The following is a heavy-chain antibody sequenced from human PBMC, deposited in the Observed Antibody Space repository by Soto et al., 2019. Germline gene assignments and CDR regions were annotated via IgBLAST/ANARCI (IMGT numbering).Heavy chain of an antibody. V-gene: IGHV4-34*01. J-gene: IGHJ4*02. Sequence: QVQLQQWGAGLLKPSETLSLTCAVYGGSFSGYYWSWIRQPPGKGLEWIGEINHSGSTNYNPSLKSRVTISVDTSKNQFSLKLSSVTAADTAVYYCAAGGTYCTNGVCYRRYFDYWGQGTLVTVSS. D-gene: IGHD2-8*01. CDR3: AAGGTYCTNGVCYRRYFDY. CDR1: GGSFSGYY. CDR2: INHSGST.